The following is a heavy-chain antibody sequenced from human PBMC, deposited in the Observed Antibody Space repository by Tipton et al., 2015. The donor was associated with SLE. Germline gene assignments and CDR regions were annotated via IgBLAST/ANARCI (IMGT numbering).Heavy chain of an antibody. V-gene: IGHV4-31*03. CDR1: SGSVSSGAYY. CDR2: VFSSGTT. Sequence: TLSLTCTVSSGSVSSGAYYWSWIRQHPGKGLEWIGYVFSSGTTYYNPSLKSRLTISVDTSKNQFSLKLSSVTAADTAVYFCARGGVGGYDYFDYWGQGTLVTVSS. D-gene: IGHD5-12*01. CDR3: ARGGVGGYDYFDY. J-gene: IGHJ4*02.